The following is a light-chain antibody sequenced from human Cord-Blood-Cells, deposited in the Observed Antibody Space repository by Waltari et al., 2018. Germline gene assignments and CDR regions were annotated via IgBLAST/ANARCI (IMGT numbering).Light chain of an antibody. CDR1: SSDVGSYNL. CDR3: CSYAGSSYVV. CDR2: EGS. Sequence: QSALTQPSSASGSPGPSTTISCPGTSSDVGSYNLVPWYQQPPGKAPKLMIYEGSKRPSGVSNRFSGSKSGNTASLTISGLQAEDEADYYCCSYAGSSYVVFGGGTKLTVL. J-gene: IGLJ2*01. V-gene: IGLV2-23*01.